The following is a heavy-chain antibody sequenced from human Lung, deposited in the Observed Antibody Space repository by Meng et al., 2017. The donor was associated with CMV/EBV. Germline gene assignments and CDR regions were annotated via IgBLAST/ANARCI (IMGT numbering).Heavy chain of an antibody. Sequence: ESXKIPXAASGFIFSDYIMSWVRQAPGRGLEWVSAISENGGSPYYADSVKGRFTISRDNSKNTVSLQMDSLRVEDTATYYCAKALNTGRPNSWGQGTLVTVSS. D-gene: IGHD6-6*01. J-gene: IGHJ4*02. CDR3: AKALNTGRPNS. CDR1: GFIFSDYI. CDR2: ISENGGSP. V-gene: IGHV3-23*01.